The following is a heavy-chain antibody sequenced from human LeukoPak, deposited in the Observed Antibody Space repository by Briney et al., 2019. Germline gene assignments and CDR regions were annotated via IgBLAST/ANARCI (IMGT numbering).Heavy chain of an antibody. CDR3: AREGRWLQLNAFDI. V-gene: IGHV4-61*09. J-gene: IGHJ3*02. CDR2: IYTSGST. Sequence: PSETLSLTCTVSGGSISSGSYYWSWIRQPAGKGLEWIGHIYTSGSTNYNPSLKSRVTISVDTSKNQFSLKVSSVTAADTAVYYCAREGRWLQLNAFDIWGQGTMVTVSS. D-gene: IGHD5-24*01. CDR1: GGSISSGSYY.